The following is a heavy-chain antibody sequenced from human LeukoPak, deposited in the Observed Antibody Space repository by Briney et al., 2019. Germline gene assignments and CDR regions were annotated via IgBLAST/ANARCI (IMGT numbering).Heavy chain of an antibody. CDR3: ARHLSRLWFGESYNWFDP. D-gene: IGHD3-10*01. J-gene: IGHJ5*02. CDR1: GGSISSSSYY. Sequence: SETLSLTCTVSGGSISSSSYYWGWIRQPPGKGLEWIGSIYYSGSTYYNPSLKSRVTISVDTSKNQFSLKLSSVTAADTAVYYCARHLSRLWFGESYNWFDPWGQGTLVTVSS. CDR2: IYYSGST. V-gene: IGHV4-39*01.